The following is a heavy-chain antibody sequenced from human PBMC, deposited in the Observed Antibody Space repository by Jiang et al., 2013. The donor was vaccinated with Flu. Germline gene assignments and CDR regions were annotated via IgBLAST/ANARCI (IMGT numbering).Heavy chain of an antibody. J-gene: IGHJ3*02. CDR2: INPNSGGT. V-gene: IGHV1-2*04. Sequence: KVSCKASGYAFTGYYMHWVRQAPGQGLEWMGWINPNSGGTNYAQKFQGWVTMTRDTSISTAYMELSRLRSDDTAVYYCARDLGRPAAQMWAFDIWGQGTMVTVSS. D-gene: IGHD2-2*01. CDR3: ARDLGRPAAQMWAFDI. CDR1: GYAFTGYY.